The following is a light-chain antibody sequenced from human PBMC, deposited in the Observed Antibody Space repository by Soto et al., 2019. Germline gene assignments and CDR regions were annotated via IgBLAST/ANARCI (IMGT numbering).Light chain of an antibody. J-gene: IGKJ4*01. CDR1: QGISSR. CDR3: QQSNSFPLT. CDR2: AAS. Sequence: DIQMTQSPSSVSASVGDRVTITCRASQGISSRLAWYQQKPGKAPNLLIYAASSLQSGVPSRFSGSGSETDFNLTIGILQPEDFATYYCQQSNSFPLTFGGGTKVEIK. V-gene: IGKV1-12*01.